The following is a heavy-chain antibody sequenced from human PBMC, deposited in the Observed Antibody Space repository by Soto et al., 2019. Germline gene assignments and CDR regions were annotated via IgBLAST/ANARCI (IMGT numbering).Heavy chain of an antibody. D-gene: IGHD1-1*01. CDR3: TRGPRSTSTGTGAF. J-gene: IGHJ4*02. V-gene: IGHV3-74*01. Sequence: GGSLRLSCAASGFTFSMYLRHWVRQGTGKGPEWVSRINDDGISTNYADSVKGRFTISRDNAKNTLYLQMNALRVEDTAVYYCTRGPRSTSTGTGAFWGQGTLVTVSS. CDR2: INDDGIST. CDR1: GFTFSMYL.